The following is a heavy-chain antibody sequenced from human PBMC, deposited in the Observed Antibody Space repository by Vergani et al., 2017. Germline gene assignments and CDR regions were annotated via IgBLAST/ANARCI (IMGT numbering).Heavy chain of an antibody. D-gene: IGHD3-22*01. CDR2: IYYSGST. V-gene: IGHV4-59*01. CDR1: GGSISSYY. CDR3: ARGDYYDRSGYFDY. J-gene: IGHJ4*02. Sequence: QVQLQESGPGLVKPSETLSLTCTVSGGSISSYYWSWIRQPPGKGLEWIGYIYYSGSTNYNPSLKSRVTISVDTSKNQFSLKLSSVTAADTAVYYCARGDYYDRSGYFDYWGQGTLVTVSS.